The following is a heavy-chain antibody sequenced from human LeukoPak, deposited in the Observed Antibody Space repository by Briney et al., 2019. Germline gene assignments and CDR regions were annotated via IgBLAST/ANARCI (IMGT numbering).Heavy chain of an antibody. V-gene: IGHV1-18*01. CDR3: AREREHGRWFDP. Sequence: ASVKVSFTASGYTFTSYGISWVRQAPGQGLEWMGWISAYNGNTNYAQKLQGRVTMTTDTSTSTAYMELRSLRSDDTAVYYCAREREHGRWFDPWGQGTLVTVSS. D-gene: IGHD1-26*01. J-gene: IGHJ5*02. CDR1: GYTFTSYG. CDR2: ISAYNGNT.